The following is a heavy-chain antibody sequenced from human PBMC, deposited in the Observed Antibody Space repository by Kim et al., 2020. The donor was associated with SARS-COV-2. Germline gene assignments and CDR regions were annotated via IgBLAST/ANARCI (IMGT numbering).Heavy chain of an antibody. CDR3: AGSMVRGGNWFDP. Sequence: SETLSLTCTVSGGSISSYYWSWIRQPPGKALEWIGYIYYSGSTNYNPSLKSRVTISVDTSKNQFSLKLSSVTAADTAVYYCAGSMVRGGNWFDPWGQGTLVTVSS. V-gene: IGHV4-59*01. CDR1: GGSISSYY. D-gene: IGHD3-10*01. CDR2: IYYSGST. J-gene: IGHJ5*02.